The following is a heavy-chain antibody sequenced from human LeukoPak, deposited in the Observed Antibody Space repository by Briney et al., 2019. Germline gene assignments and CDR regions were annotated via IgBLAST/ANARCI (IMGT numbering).Heavy chain of an antibody. D-gene: IGHD5-12*01. CDR1: GFTVSSND. J-gene: IGHJ4*02. V-gene: IGHV3-53*01. CDR2: IYSGGST. Sequence: GGSLRLSCAASGFTVSSNDMSWVRQAPGKGLECISVIYSGGSTDYADSVKGRLTISRDNSKNTLYLQMNSLRAEDTAVYYCARDHSGYADHFDYWGQGTLVTVSS. CDR3: ARDHSGYADHFDY.